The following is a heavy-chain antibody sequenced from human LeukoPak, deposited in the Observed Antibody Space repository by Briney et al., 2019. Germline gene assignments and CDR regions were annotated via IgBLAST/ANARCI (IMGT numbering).Heavy chain of an antibody. CDR3: ARGTTGAFDI. J-gene: IGHJ3*02. CDR2: IYYSGST. Sequence: PSETLSLTCTVSGRSISSSSYYWGWIRQPPGKGLEWIGSIYYSGSTYYNPSLKSRLTISVDTSKNQFSLKLSSVTAADTAVYYCARGTTGAFDIWGQGTMVTVSS. D-gene: IGHD1-1*01. CDR1: GRSISSSSYY. V-gene: IGHV4-39*01.